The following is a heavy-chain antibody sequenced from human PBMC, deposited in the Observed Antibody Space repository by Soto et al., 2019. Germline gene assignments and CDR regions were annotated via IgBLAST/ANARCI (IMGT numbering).Heavy chain of an antibody. CDR1: GGTFSSYT. J-gene: IGHJ4*02. CDR3: ARELEFSDFDY. CDR2: IIPILGIA. Sequence: SVKVSCKASGGTFSSYTISWVRQAPGQGLEWMGRIIPILGIANYAQKFQGRVTITADKSTSTAYMELSSLRSEDTAVYYYARELEFSDFDYWGQGTLVTVSS. V-gene: IGHV1-69*04. D-gene: IGHD3-16*02.